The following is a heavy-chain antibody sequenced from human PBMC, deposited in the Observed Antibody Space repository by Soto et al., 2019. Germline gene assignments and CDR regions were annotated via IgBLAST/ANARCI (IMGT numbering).Heavy chain of an antibody. CDR1: GGSISSYY. V-gene: IGHV4-4*07. CDR3: ARGGGYCSSTSCYRWFDP. CDR2: IYTSGST. Sequence: SETLSLTCTVSGGSISSYYWIWIRQPAGKGLEWIGRIYTSGSTSYNPSLKSRVTMSVDTSKNQFSLKLSSVTAADTAVYYCARGGGYCSSTSCYRWFDPWGQGTLVTVSS. J-gene: IGHJ5*02. D-gene: IGHD2-2*01.